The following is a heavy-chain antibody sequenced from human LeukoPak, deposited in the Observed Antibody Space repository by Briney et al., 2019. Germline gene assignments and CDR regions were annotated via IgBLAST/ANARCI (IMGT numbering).Heavy chain of an antibody. V-gene: IGHV3-21*01. D-gene: IGHD3-3*01. CDR1: GFTFSSYN. CDR3: ASGSGAYYDWELPYYFDY. CDR2: ISSSSSYI. J-gene: IGHJ4*02. Sequence: GGSLRLSCVVSGFTFSSYNFNWVRQAPGKGLEWVSSISSSSSYIYYADSVKGRFTISRDNAKNSLYLQMNSLRAEDTAVYYCASGSGAYYDWELPYYFDYWGQGTLVTVSS.